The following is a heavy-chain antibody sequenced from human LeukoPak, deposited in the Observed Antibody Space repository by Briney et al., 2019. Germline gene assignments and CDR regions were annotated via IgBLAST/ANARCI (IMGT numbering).Heavy chain of an antibody. Sequence: PGGSLRLSCAASGFTFSNIAFYWVRQAPGKGLEWVSSFSTSDSRTNYADSVKGRFTISSDISKNTQFLQMNGLRADDTAVYYCATSTVTNGFDYWGQGALVTVSS. CDR3: ATSTVTNGFDY. J-gene: IGHJ4*02. CDR1: GFTFSNIA. CDR2: FSTSDSRT. V-gene: IGHV3-23*01. D-gene: IGHD4-17*01.